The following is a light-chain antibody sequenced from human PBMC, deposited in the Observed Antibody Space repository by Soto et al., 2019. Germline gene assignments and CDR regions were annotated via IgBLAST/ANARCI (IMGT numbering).Light chain of an antibody. J-gene: IGKJ5*01. CDR1: QSVSSSY. Sequence: EIVLTQSPGTLSLSPGERATLSCRASQSVSSSYLAWYQQKPGQAPRLLIYGASSRATGIPDRFSGTGSGTDFTLTISRLEPEDSAVYYCQQYNNWPPTFGQGTRLEIK. CDR2: GAS. V-gene: IGKV3-20*01. CDR3: QQYNNWPPT.